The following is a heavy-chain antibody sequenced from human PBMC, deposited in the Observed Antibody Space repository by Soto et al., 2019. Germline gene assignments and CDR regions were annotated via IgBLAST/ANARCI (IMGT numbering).Heavy chain of an antibody. CDR3: ARVTMVRGVIYYYYVMDV. J-gene: IGHJ6*02. CDR1: VCTFSSYA. D-gene: IGHD3-10*01. V-gene: IGHV1-69*13. Sequence: SVKVSCKASVCTFSSYAISWVRQAPGQGLEWMGGIIPIFGTANYAQKFQGRVTITADESTSTAYMELSSLRSEDTAVYYCARVTMVRGVIYYYYVMDVWGQGTTVTVSS. CDR2: IIPIFGTA.